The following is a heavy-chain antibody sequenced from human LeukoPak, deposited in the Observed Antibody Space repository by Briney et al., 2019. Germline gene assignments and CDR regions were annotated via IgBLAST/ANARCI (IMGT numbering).Heavy chain of an antibody. CDR1: GFTFSSYS. D-gene: IGHD3-10*02. V-gene: IGHV3-21*01. CDR3: AELGITMIGGV. CDR2: ISSSSSYI. Sequence: GGSLRLSCAASGFTFSSYSMNWVRQAPGKGLEWVSSISSSSSYIYYADSVKGRFTISRVNAKNSLYLQMNSLRAEDTAVYYCAELGITMIGGVWGKGATVTISS. J-gene: IGHJ6*04.